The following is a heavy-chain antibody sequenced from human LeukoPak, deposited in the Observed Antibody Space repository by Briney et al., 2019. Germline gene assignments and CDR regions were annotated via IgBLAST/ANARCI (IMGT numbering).Heavy chain of an antibody. V-gene: IGHV3-21*01. J-gene: IGHJ6*02. CDR3: ARDWYQLLYGNWYYHGMDV. CDR2: ISSSSSYI. D-gene: IGHD2-2*02. Sequence: MAGGSLRLSCAASGFTFSSYSMNWVRQAPGKGLEWVSSISSSSSYIYYAGSVKGRFTISRDNAKKSLNLQMNSLRAEDTAVYYCARDWYQLLYGNWYYHGMDVWGQGTTVTVSS. CDR1: GFTFSSYS.